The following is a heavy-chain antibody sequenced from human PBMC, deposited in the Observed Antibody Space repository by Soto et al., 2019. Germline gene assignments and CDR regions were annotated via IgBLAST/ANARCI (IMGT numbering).Heavy chain of an antibody. CDR2: IRPSGTT. CDR1: GMSFSVHH. J-gene: IGHJ4*02. D-gene: IGHD1-26*01. Sequence: LSLTCAVSGMSFSVHHWSWIRQPPGKGLEWIGEIRPSGTTNYNPSLKSRVTVSVDTSKTQFSLKLRSVTAADTAVDYCATFLGSAYSVSGFDSWGQGTLVTVSS. CDR3: ATFLGSAYSVSGFDS. V-gene: IGHV4-34*01.